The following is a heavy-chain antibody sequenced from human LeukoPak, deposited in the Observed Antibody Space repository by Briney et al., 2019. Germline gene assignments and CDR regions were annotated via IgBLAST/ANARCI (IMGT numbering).Heavy chain of an antibody. CDR3: AKFSDDFWTGYFAS. CDR1: GFNFNSYS. CDR2: IRTTSDTI. Sequence: GGSLRLSCAASGFNFNSYSMNWVRQAPGKGLEWVAYIRTTSDTIYYADSVKGRFTISRDNGKESLYLEMNSLTADDTAVYYCAKFSDDFWTGYFASWGQGTLVTVSS. J-gene: IGHJ5*01. D-gene: IGHD3/OR15-3a*01. V-gene: IGHV3-48*01.